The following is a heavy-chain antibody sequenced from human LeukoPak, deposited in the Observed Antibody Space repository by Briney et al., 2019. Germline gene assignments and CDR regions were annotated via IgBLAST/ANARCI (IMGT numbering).Heavy chain of an antibody. D-gene: IGHD1-26*01. CDR3: ARDNSVGDYAWWFDP. CDR2: ITPSGDNT. V-gene: IGHV1-46*01. J-gene: IGHJ5*02. Sequence: ASAQVSCRASGYTFTSYDINWVRQATGQGLEWLGLITPSGDNTWYAQKFHRRVTMTRDLSTSTDYLELSSLIYDDTAVYYCARDNSVGDYAWWFDPWGQGTLVTVSS. CDR1: GYTFTSYD.